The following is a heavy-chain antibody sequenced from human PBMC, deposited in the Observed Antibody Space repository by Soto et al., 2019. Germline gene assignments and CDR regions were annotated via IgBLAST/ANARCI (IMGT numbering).Heavy chain of an antibody. CDR3: ARFFEPAGDY. CDR2: IIPIFGTA. J-gene: IGHJ4*02. V-gene: IGHV1-69*13. CDR1: GCTFSSYA. Sequence: ASVKVSCKASGCTFSSYAISWVRQAPGQGLEWMGGIIPIFGTANYAQKFQGRVTITADESTSTAYMELSSLRSEDTAVYYCARFFEPAGDYWGQGTLVTVPQ.